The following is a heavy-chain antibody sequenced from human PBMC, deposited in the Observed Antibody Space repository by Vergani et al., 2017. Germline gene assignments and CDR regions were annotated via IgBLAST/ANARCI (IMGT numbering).Heavy chain of an antibody. CDR2: IDPSSSYI. J-gene: IGHJ3*02. Sequence: EVQLVESGGGLVKPGGSLRLSCAASGFIFSDYNMNWVRQAPGKGLDWVSSIDPSSSYIYWADSVKGRFTISRDNAGNSLYLQMNSLRAEDTAVYYWARGSSSYQREDGCDIWGQGTLVSVSS. CDR3: ARGSSSYQREDGCDI. CDR1: GFIFSDYN. D-gene: IGHD6-6*01. V-gene: IGHV3-21*06.